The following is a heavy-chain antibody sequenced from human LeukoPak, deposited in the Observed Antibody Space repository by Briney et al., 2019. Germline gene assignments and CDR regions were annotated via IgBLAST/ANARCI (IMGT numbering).Heavy chain of an antibody. D-gene: IGHD2-8*01. CDR3: GGFGYAAGVDL. Sequence: GGTLRLSWAASGFVFSNYWMTWVPHAPGEGLEFVANIKPDGSETYYLNPVRGRFTISRDNAKNLLYLQMNSLRGEDTAVYYCGGFGYAAGVDLWGQGTLVTVSS. V-gene: IGHV3-7*01. CDR1: GFVFSNYW. J-gene: IGHJ4*02. CDR2: IKPDGSET.